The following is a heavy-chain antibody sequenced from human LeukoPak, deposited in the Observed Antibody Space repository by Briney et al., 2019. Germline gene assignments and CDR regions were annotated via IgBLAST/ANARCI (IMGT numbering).Heavy chain of an antibody. V-gene: IGHV1-58*02. J-gene: IGHJ3*02. CDR3: AADGVATIYGFDI. CDR2: IVVGSGNT. D-gene: IGHD5-12*01. CDR1: GFTFTSSA. Sequence: SVKVSCKASGFTFTSSAMQWVRQARGQRLEWIGWIVVGSGNTNYAQKFQERVTITRDMSTSTAYMELSSLRSEDKAVYYCAADGVATIYGFDIWGQGTMVTVSS.